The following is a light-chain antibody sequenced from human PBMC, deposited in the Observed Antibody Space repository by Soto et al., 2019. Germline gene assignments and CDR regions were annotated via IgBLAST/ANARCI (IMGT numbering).Light chain of an antibody. Sequence: DIQMTQSPSSLSASVGDRINITCRASQGVTRWLAWYQHKPGTAPKSLIYSTSILQSGVPSRFSGSGFGTEFTLTISDLQPEDFATYYCQRYDSYPTSFGGGTKVEI. J-gene: IGKJ4*01. CDR2: STS. CDR3: QRYDSYPTS. V-gene: IGKV1D-16*01. CDR1: QGVTRW.